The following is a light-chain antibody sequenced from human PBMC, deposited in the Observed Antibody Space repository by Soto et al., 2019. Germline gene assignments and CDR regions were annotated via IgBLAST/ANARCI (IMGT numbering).Light chain of an antibody. V-gene: IGKV3-20*01. J-gene: IGKJ1*01. Sequence: TQSPGTLSLTTGERATLSCRASQSVSNNYLAWYQQKPGQAPRLLIYGASNRATGIPDRCSGSGSGTDFPLTISILADDDLAVYCSQQYGRSSTSAQGTKVDI. CDR1: QSVSNNY. CDR2: GAS. CDR3: QQYGRSST.